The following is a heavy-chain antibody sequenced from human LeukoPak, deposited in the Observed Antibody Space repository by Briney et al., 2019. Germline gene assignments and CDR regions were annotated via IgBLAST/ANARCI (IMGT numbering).Heavy chain of an antibody. CDR3: ARGGAVAGGFDI. J-gene: IGHJ3*02. D-gene: IGHD6-19*01. CDR1: GFTFSNYR. Sequence: QAGGSLRLSCAASGFTFSNYRMNWVRQAPGKGLVWVSRIKSDGSSTSYADSVKGQFTISRDNAKNTLHLQMNSLRAEDTAVYYCARGGAVAGGFDIWGQGTMVTVSS. CDR2: IKSDGSST. V-gene: IGHV3-74*01.